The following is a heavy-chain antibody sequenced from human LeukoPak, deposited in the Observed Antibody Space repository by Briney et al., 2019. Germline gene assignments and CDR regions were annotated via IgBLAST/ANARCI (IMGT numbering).Heavy chain of an antibody. V-gene: IGHV3-21*01. CDR1: GYTFTSYA. CDR3: ARGAVVVAATDDAFEI. Sequence: SCKASGYTFTSYAMNWVRQAPGKGLEWVSSISTSSSYIYYADSVKGRFTISRDNAKNSLYLQMNSLRAEDTALYYCARGAVVVAATDDAFEIWGQGTMVTVSS. J-gene: IGHJ3*02. CDR2: ISTSSSYI. D-gene: IGHD2-15*01.